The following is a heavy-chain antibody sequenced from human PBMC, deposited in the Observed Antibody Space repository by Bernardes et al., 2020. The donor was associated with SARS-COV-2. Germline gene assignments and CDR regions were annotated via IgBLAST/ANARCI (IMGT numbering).Heavy chain of an antibody. CDR3: ARGAEYGDYGDDMDV. D-gene: IGHD4-17*01. V-gene: IGHV3-33*01. CDR2: ICYSGGNT. J-gene: IGHJ6*02. Sequence: VWSLSLSCAVSGFTFSSYAMHWVRQAPGKGLEWVAAICYSGGNTYYADSVKGRFTISRDNSKNTLYLQMNSLRAEDTAVYYCARGAEYGDYGDDMDVWGQGTMVTVSS. CDR1: GFTFSSYA.